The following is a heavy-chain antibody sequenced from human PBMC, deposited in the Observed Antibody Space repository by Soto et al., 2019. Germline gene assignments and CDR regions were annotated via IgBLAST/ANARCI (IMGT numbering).Heavy chain of an antibody. CDR2: ISSSSSTI. D-gene: IGHD3-10*01. J-gene: IGHJ5*02. CDR3: ARGSKLGDRSANWFDP. CDR1: GFTFSSYS. Sequence: AGGSLRLSCAASGFTFSSYSMNWVRQAPGKGLEWVSYISSSSSTIYYADSVKGRFTISRDNAKNSLYLQMNSLRDEDTAVYYCARGSKLGDRSANWFDPWGQGTLVTVSS. V-gene: IGHV3-48*02.